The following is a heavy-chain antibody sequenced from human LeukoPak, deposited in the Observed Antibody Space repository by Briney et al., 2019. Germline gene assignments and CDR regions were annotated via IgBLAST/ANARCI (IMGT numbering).Heavy chain of an antibody. D-gene: IGHD2-8*02. CDR3: ATYRQVLLPFES. J-gene: IGHJ4*02. V-gene: IGHV3-23*01. Sequence: GGSLRLSCAASGFTFTSYAMSWVRQAPGKGLEWVSGISGSGISTYYADSVKGRFTISRDNSKSTLSLQMNSLRAEDTAIYYCATYRQVLLPFESWGQGTLVTVSS. CDR2: ISGSGIST. CDR1: GFTFTSYA.